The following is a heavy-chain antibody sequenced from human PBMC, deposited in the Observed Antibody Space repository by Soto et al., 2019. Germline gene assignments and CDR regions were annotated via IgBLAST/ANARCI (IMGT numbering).Heavy chain of an antibody. V-gene: IGHV4-31*01. J-gene: IGHJ4*02. CDR1: GGSISSGGYY. CDR3: AREVTTGTGVFVDY. CDR2: IYYSGST. D-gene: IGHD4-17*01. Sequence: QVQLQESGPGLVKPSQTLSLTCTVSGGSISSGGYYWSWIRQHPGKGLEWIGYIYYSGSTYYNPSLKSLFTISVDTSKNQFSLKLSSVTAADTAVYYCAREVTTGTGVFVDYWGQGTLVTVSS.